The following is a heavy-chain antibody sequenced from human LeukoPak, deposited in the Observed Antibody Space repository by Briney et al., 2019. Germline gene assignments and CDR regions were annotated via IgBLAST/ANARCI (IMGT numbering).Heavy chain of an antibody. J-gene: IGHJ5*02. V-gene: IGHV3-23*01. CDR1: GFSFSSYG. Sequence: GGSLRLSCAVSGFSFSSYGMSWVRQAPGKGLEWVSAISDSGGSTYYADSVKGRFTVSRDNSKNTLYLQMNSPRADDTAVYYCAKGFDPWGQGTLVTVSS. CDR2: ISDSGGST. CDR3: AKGFDP.